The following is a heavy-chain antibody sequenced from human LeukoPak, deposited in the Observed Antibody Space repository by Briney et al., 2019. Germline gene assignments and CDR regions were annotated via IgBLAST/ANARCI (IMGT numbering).Heavy chain of an antibody. Sequence: ASVKVSCKASGYTFTSYGISWVQQAPGQGLEWMGWISAYNGNTNYAQKLQGRVTMTTDTSTSTAYMELRSLRSDDTAVYYCARDRGTDYDILTGYSPGDVWGKGTTVTISS. V-gene: IGHV1-18*01. CDR2: ISAYNGNT. CDR3: ARDRGTDYDILTGYSPGDV. CDR1: GYTFTSYG. D-gene: IGHD3-9*01. J-gene: IGHJ6*04.